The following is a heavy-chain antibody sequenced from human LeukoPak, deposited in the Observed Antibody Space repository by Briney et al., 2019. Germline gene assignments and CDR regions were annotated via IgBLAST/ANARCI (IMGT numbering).Heavy chain of an antibody. CDR2: ISYDGSNK. CDR3: ARGYSSGWYEPYYFDY. CDR1: GFTFSSYA. D-gene: IGHD6-19*01. Sequence: GRSLRLSCAASGFTFSSYAMHWVRQAPGKGLEWVAVISYDGSNKYYADSVKGRFTISRDNAKNTLYLQMNSLRAEDTAVYYCARGYSSGWYEPYYFDYWGQGTLVTVSS. V-gene: IGHV3-30-3*01. J-gene: IGHJ4*02.